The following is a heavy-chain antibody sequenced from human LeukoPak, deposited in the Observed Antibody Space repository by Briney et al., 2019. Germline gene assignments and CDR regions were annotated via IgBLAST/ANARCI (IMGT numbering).Heavy chain of an antibody. CDR3: ARDSSSWYYDYYYYGMDV. D-gene: IGHD6-13*01. V-gene: IGHV3-21*01. J-gene: IGHJ6*02. CDR2: ISGSGGST. CDR1: GFTLSTYS. Sequence: PGGSLRLSCAASGFTLSTYSMNWVRQAPGKGLDWVSAISGSGGSTYYADSVKGRFTISRDNAKNSLYLQMNSLRAEDTAVYYCARDSSSWYYDYYYYGMDVWGQGTTVTVSS.